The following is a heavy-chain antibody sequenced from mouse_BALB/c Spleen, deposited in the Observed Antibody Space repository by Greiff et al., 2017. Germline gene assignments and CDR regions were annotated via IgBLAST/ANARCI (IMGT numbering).Heavy chain of an antibody. V-gene: IGHV2-9*02. J-gene: IGHJ3*01. CDR2: IWAGGST. CDR1: GFSLTSYG. Sequence: QVQLKESGPGLVAPSQSLSITCTVSGFSLTSYGVHWVRQPPGKGLEWLGVIWAGGSTNYNSALMSRLSISKDNSKSQVFLKMNSLQTDDTAMYYCARGTTVGPFAYWGQGTLVTVSA. D-gene: IGHD1-1*01. CDR3: ARGTTVGPFAY.